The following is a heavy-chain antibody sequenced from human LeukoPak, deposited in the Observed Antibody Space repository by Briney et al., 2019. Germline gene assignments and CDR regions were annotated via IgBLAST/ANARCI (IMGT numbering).Heavy chain of an antibody. J-gene: IGHJ6*03. V-gene: IGHV1-18*01. CDR2: ISAYNGNT. CDR1: GYTFTSYG. CDR3: ARDRMGEVYWYMDV. Sequence: ASVKVSCKASGYTFTSYGISWVRQAPGQGLEWMGWISAYNGNTNYAQELQGRVTMTTDTSTSTAYMELRSLRSDDTAVYYCARDRMGEVYWYMDVWGKGTTVTVSS. D-gene: IGHD2-15*01.